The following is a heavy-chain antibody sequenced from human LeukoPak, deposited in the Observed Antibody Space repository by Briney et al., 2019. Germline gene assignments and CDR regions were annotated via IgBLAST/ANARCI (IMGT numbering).Heavy chain of an antibody. CDR3: ARHRNRGLVLRYFDWIDAFDI. Sequence: PSETLSLTCTVSGDSISSYYWNWIRQPPGKGLEWIGYMSYSGSTNYNPSLKSRVTISVDTSKNQFSLKLSSVTAADTAVYYCARHRNRGLVLRYFDWIDAFDIWGQGTTVTVSS. V-gene: IGHV4-59*08. CDR2: MSYSGST. CDR1: GDSISSYY. D-gene: IGHD3-9*01. J-gene: IGHJ3*02.